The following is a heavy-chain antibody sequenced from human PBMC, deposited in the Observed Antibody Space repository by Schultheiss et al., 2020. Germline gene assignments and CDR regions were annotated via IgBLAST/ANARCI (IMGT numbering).Heavy chain of an antibody. CDR1: GFTFSSYE. CDR2: IWYDGSNK. CDR3: AGQGDGYPD. D-gene: IGHD5-24*01. V-gene: IGHV3-33*08. J-gene: IGHJ4*02. Sequence: GGSLRLSCAASGFTFSSYEMNWVRQAPGKGLEWVAVIWYDGSNKYYADSVKGRFTISRDNSKNTLYLQMNSLRAEDTAVYYCAGQGDGYPDWGQGTLVTVSS.